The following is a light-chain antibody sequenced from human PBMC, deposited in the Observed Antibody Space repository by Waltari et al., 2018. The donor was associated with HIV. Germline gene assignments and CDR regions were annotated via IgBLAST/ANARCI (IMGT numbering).Light chain of an antibody. CDR3: SAYAGSNTLI. Sequence: QSALTQPPSASGSPGHSVTISCTGTSSDVGAYNYVSWYQQHPGKAPKLIIYEVTKRPAGVPDLFSAYKSGNTASLTVSGLQTDDEADYYCSAYAGSNTLIFGGGTNLIVL. V-gene: IGLV2-8*01. J-gene: IGLJ2*01. CDR2: EVT. CDR1: SSDVGAYNY.